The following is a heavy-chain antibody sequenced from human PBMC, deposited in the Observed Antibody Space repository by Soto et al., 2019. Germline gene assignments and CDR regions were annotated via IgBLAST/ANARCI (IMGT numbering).Heavy chain of an antibody. V-gene: IGHV4-39*01. D-gene: IGHD3-3*01. J-gene: IGHJ6*03. CDR3: ARRTPLFWSGYYASSVYYKDV. CDR2: IYYSVSP. CDR1: GGSISSSSYY. Sequence: SETLSLTCTVSGGSISSSSYYWGWIRQPPGKGLEWFVLIYYSVSPSYHPSLQSRVTISADKSKPPLPLKLSSVTAAATAVYYCARRTPLFWSGYYASSVYYKDVWGKGT.